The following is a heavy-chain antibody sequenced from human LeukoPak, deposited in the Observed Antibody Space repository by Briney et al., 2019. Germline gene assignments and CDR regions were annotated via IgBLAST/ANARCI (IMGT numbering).Heavy chain of an antibody. CDR1: GGSISSSSDY. V-gene: IGHV4-39*07. D-gene: IGHD3-22*01. J-gene: IGHJ5*02. CDR2: IYYSGTT. CDR3: ARGKSVSMIVGVIPHWFAP. Sequence: SETLSLTCTVSGGSISSSSDYWGWIRQPPGKGLEWIGSIYYSGTTYYNPSLKSRVTTSVDTSKNQFSLKLSSVTAADTAVYFCARGKSVSMIVGVIPHWFAPWGKGPLVTVS.